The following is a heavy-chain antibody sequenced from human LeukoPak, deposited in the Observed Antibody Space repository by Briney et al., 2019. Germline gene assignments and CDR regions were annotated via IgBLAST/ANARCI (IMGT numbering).Heavy chain of an antibody. Sequence: GRSLRLSCAASGITFSRSAMHWVRQAPGKGLEWVAIISYDGTNKYYLDSVKGRFTISRDNSKNTLYLQMDSLRAEDTAVYYCTRGTVPGLATTYGTYFDSGGQGTLVSVSS. J-gene: IGHJ4*02. CDR1: GITFSRSA. D-gene: IGHD5-12*01. CDR3: TRGTVPGLATTYGTYFDS. V-gene: IGHV3-30*04. CDR2: ISYDGTNK.